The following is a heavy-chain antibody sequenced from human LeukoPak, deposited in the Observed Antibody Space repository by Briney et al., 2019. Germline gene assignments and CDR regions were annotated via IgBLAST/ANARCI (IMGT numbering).Heavy chain of an antibody. D-gene: IGHD1-26*01. CDR1: GFTFSNYA. V-gene: IGHV3-30*04. J-gene: IGHJ3*02. CDR2: ISYDGSKK. CDR3: ARVSGRSNSLFDQTKDAFDI. Sequence: GGSLRLSCAASGFTFSNYAMHWVRQAPGKGLEWVAGISYDGSKKYYADSVKGRFTISRDNSKNTLYLQMNSLRTEDTAVYYCARVSGRSNSLFDQTKDAFDIWGQGTMVTVSS.